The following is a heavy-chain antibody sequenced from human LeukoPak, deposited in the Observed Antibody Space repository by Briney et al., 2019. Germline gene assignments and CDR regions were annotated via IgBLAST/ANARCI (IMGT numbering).Heavy chain of an antibody. Sequence: PSETLSLTCTVSGGSISSYYWSWIRQPPGKGLEWIGYIYYSGNTNYNPSLKSRVTISVDTSKNQFSLKVSSVTAADTAVYYCARGRSNYYGMDVWGQGTTVTVSS. CDR2: IYYSGNT. D-gene: IGHD1-26*01. CDR3: ARGRSNYYGMDV. V-gene: IGHV4-59*01. J-gene: IGHJ6*02. CDR1: GGSISSYY.